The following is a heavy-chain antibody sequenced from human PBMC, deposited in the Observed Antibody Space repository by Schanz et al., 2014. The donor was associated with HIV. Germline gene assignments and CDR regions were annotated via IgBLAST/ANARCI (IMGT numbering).Heavy chain of an antibody. V-gene: IGHV3-21*01. D-gene: IGHD6-13*01. CDR3: ARWGGSSWYWFDS. CDR1: GFTFSGYS. J-gene: IGHJ5*01. Sequence: VQLVESGGGVVQPGRSLRLSCAASGFTFSGYSMNWVRQAPGKGLEWVSSISFSSSYIYYADSVKGRFTISRDNVKNSLFLQMNNLRDEDTAVYYCARWGGSSWYWFDSWGQGTLVTVSS. CDR2: ISFSSSYI.